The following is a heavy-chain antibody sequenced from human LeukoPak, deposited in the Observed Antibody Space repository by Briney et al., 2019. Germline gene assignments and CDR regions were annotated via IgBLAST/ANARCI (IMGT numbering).Heavy chain of an antibody. D-gene: IGHD5-12*01. Sequence: PGGSLRLSCAASGFTFSSYGMSWVRQAPGKGLEWVSAISGSGGSTYYADSVKGRFTISRDNSKNTLYLQMNSLRAEDTAVYYCARVWRAYSGYCFDYWGQGTLVTVSS. V-gene: IGHV3-23*01. CDR3: ARVWRAYSGYCFDY. CDR1: GFTFSSYG. CDR2: ISGSGGST. J-gene: IGHJ4*02.